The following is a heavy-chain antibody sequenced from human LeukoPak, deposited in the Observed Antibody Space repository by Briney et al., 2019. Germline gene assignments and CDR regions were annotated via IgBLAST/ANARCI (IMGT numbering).Heavy chain of an antibody. D-gene: IGHD6-13*01. CDR3: ARERSSSWYRNWFDP. V-gene: IGHV1-2*02. Sequence: GASVKVSCKATGYTFTGYYMHWVRQAPGQGLEWMGWINPNSGGTNYAQKFQGRVTMTRDTSISTAYMELSRLRSDDTAVYYCARERSSSWYRNWFDPWGQGTLVTVSS. J-gene: IGHJ5*02. CDR1: GYTFTGYY. CDR2: INPNSGGT.